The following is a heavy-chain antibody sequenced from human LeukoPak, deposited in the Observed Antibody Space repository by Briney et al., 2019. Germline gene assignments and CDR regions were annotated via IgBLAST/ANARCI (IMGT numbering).Heavy chain of an antibody. D-gene: IGHD3-10*01. Sequence: SETLSLTCTVSGGSISSYYWSWIRQPPGKGLEWIGYIYYSGSTNYNPSLKSRVTISVDKSKNQFSLKLSSVAAADTAMYYCARKDYGSGSFSRSFDYWGQGTLVTVSS. CDR1: GGSISSYY. V-gene: IGHV4-59*12. J-gene: IGHJ4*02. CDR2: IYYSGST. CDR3: ARKDYGSGSFSRSFDY.